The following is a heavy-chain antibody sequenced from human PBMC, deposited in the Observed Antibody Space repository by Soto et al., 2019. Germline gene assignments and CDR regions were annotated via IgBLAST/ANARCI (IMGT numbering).Heavy chain of an antibody. V-gene: IGHV3-30*18. J-gene: IGHJ4*02. D-gene: IGHD2-15*01. CDR3: AKAGSDCSGGNCYSSGFDS. Sequence: QVQLVESGGGVVQPGRSLRLSCEASGFTFRNSAMHWVRQATGKGLEWVAVTSFDGSNEYYVGSVKGRFTISRDNHKNTLYLQMISLGPEDSAIYYCAKAGSDCSGGNCYSSGFDSWGQGTLVTVSS. CDR1: GFTFRNSA. CDR2: TSFDGSNE.